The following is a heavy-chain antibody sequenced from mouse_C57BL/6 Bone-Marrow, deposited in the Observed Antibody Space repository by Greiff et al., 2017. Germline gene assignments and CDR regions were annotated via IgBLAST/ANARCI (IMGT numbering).Heavy chain of an antibody. Sequence: EVQGVESGGGLVQPGGSMKLSCAASGFTFSDAWMDWVRQSPEKGLEWVAEIRNKANNHAKYYAESVKGRFTISSDESKSSVYLKMNSLRAEDTGIYYCTRRALAWFAYWGQGTLVTVSA. J-gene: IGHJ3*01. D-gene: IGHD3-1*01. CDR1: GFTFSDAW. CDR2: IRNKANNHAK. V-gene: IGHV6-6*01. CDR3: TRRALAWFAY.